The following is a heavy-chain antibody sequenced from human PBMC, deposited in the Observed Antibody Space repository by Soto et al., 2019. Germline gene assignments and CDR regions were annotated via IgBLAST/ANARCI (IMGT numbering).Heavy chain of an antibody. J-gene: IGHJ5*02. CDR2: INHSGST. CDR1: GESFSGYF. V-gene: IGHV4-34*01. CDR3: GRGPRSGWYGTSWFDP. D-gene: IGHD6-19*01. Sequence: PSETLSLTCAVEGESFSGYFWNWIRQPPGKGLEWIGEINHSGSTNYNPSLKSRVTMSVDTTRKRFSLKLNSVTVTDTAVYYCGRGPRSGWYGTSWFDPWGQGTLVTVSS.